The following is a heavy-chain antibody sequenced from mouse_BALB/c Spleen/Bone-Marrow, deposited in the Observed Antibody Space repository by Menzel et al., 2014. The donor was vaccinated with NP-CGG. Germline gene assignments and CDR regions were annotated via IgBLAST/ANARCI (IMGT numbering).Heavy chain of an antibody. CDR1: GFSLTGYG. Sequence: QVQLKQSGPGLVSPSQSLSIPCTVSGFSLTGYGLNWVRQPPGKGLEWLGMIWGDGSTDYNSVLKSRLNISKDNSKSQVFLKMNSLQTDDTARYYCARSFTTVVATPFDYWGQGTTLTVSS. D-gene: IGHD1-1*01. CDR3: ARSFTTVVATPFDY. J-gene: IGHJ2*01. CDR2: IWGDGST. V-gene: IGHV2-6-7*01.